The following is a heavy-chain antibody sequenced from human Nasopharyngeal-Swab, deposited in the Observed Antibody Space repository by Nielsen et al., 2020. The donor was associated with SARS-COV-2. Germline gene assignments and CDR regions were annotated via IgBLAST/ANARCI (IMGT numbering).Heavy chain of an antibody. CDR1: GDTFNNNA. CDR2: IIPIYGTT. CDR3: ARESLPSYYDDSRGYAGYAFDI. D-gene: IGHD3-22*01. J-gene: IGHJ3*02. V-gene: IGHV1-69*13. Sequence: SVKVSCKASGDTFNNNAISWVRQAPGQGLEWMGGIIPIYGTTNRAQKFQGRLPITADDTTNTAYMELSSLRSEDTAVYYCARESLPSYYDDSRGYAGYAFDIWGQGTMVTVSS.